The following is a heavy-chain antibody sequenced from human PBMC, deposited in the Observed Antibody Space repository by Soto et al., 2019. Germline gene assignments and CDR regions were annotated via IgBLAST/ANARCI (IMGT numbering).Heavy chain of an antibody. CDR3: VMVDNYVTPTPQDV. CDR1: GYIFVNYG. D-gene: IGHD3-16*01. Sequence: QVQLVQSGDEVKKPGASVKVSCKASGYIFVNYGIAWVRQAPGQGLEWMGWISPYTGNTHSATQVQGSITMTTDTSTSTAYMDLGSLTSDDTAVYYCVMVDNYVTPTPQDVWGQGTTVSVSS. CDR2: ISPYTGNT. J-gene: IGHJ6*02. V-gene: IGHV1-18*01.